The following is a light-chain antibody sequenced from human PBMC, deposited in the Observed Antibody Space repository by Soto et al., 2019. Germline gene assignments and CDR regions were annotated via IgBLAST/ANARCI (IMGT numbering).Light chain of an antibody. CDR2: WAS. CDR1: QSVLYSSNNKNY. J-gene: IGKJ2*01. CDR3: QQYESTPPT. V-gene: IGKV4-1*01. Sequence: DIVMTQSPDSLAVSLGERATINCKSSQSVLYSSNNKNYLAWYQQRPGQPPKLLIYWASTRESGVPDRFSGSGSGTDFTLTITSLQAEDVAFYYCQQYESTPPTFGQGTKVEIK.